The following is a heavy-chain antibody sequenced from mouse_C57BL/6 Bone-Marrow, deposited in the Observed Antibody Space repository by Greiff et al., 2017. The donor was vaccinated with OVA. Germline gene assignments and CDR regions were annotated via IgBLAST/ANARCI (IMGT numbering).Heavy chain of an antibody. CDR2: IDPSDSYT. D-gene: IGHD1-1*01. CDR3: ARFITGFAY. V-gene: IGHV1-59*01. CDR1: GYTFTSYW. J-gene: IGHJ3*01. Sequence: VQLQQPGAELVRPGTSVKLSCKASGYTFTSYWMHWVKQRPGQGLEWIGVIDPSDSYTNYNQKFKGKATLTVDTSSSTAYMQLSSLTSEDSAVYYCARFITGFAYWGQGTLVTVSA.